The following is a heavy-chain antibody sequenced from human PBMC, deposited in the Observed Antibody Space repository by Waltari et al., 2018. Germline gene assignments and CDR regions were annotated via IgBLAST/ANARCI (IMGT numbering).Heavy chain of an antibody. CDR3: ARDRGGSYRAVYFDY. Sequence: QVQLVQSGAEVKKPGASVKVSCKASGYTFTGYYMHWVRQSPGQGLEWMGWINPNSGGTNYAQKFQGRVTMTRDTSISTAYMELSRLRSDDTAVYYCARDRGGSYRAVYFDYWGQGTLVTVSS. J-gene: IGHJ4*02. CDR1: GYTFTGYY. CDR2: INPNSGGT. V-gene: IGHV1-2*02. D-gene: IGHD1-26*01.